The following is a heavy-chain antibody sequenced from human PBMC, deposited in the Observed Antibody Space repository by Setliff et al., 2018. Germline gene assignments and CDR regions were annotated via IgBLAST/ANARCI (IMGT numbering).Heavy chain of an antibody. Sequence: ASVKVSCKASGYTFTSYAMNWVRQAPGQGLEWMGWINTNTGNPTYAQGFTGRFVFPLDTSVSTAYLQISSLKAEDTAVYYCSYGIAAAGGAFDIWGQGTMVTVSS. CDR3: SYGIAAAGGAFDI. CDR1: GYTFTSYA. J-gene: IGHJ3*02. D-gene: IGHD6-13*01. V-gene: IGHV7-4-1*02. CDR2: INTNTGNP.